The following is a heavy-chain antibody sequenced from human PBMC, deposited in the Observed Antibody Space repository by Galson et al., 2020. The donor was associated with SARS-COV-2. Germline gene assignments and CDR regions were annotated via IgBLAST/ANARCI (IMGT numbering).Heavy chain of an antibody. V-gene: IGHV3-7*01. CDR1: GFTFSYYW. CDR2: IKEDGSEK. CDR3: AKGYCSGGSCYSPMDY. Sequence: GESLKISCAAAGFTFSYYWMTWVRQAPGKGLEWVANIKEDGSEKDYVDSVKGRFTISRDNAKNSLFLEMNSLRADDTAVYFCAKGYCSGGSCYSPMDYWGQGTLVTVSS. J-gene: IGHJ4*02. D-gene: IGHD2-15*01.